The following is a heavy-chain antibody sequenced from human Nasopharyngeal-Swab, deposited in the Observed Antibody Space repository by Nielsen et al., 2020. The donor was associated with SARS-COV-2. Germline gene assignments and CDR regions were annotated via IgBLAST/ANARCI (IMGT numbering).Heavy chain of an antibody. CDR1: GGSISSSIYY. D-gene: IGHD6-13*01. CDR3: VGSSWYGDYYYYYGIDF. V-gene: IGHV4-39*07. Sequence: SETLSLTCTVSGGSISSSIYYWGWIRQPPGKGLEWIGSIYYSGSTYYNPSLKSRVTISVDTSKNQFYLKLSSVTAADTAVYYCVGSSWYGDYYYYYGIDFWGQGTTVTVSS. CDR2: IYYSGST. J-gene: IGHJ6*02.